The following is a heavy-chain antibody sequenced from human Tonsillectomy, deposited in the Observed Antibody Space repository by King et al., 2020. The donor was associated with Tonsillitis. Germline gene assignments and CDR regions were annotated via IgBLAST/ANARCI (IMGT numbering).Heavy chain of an antibody. CDR3: ARGIYGDYGAFDI. V-gene: IGHV3-21*01. Sequence: VQLVESGGGLVKPGGSLRLSCAASGFTFSSYSMNWVRQAPGKGLEWVSSISSSSSYIYHADSVKGRFTISRDNAKNSLYLQMNSLRAEDTAVYYCARGIYGDYGAFDIWGQGTMVTVSS. CDR1: GFTFSSYS. CDR2: ISSSSSYI. J-gene: IGHJ3*02. D-gene: IGHD4-17*01.